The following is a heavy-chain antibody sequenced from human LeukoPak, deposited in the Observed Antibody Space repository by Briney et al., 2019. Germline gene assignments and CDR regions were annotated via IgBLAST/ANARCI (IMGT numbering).Heavy chain of an antibody. CDR1: GFTFSSYN. Sequence: GGSLRLSCAASGFTFSSYNMNWVRQAPGKGLEWVSSISSSSSHKYYADSVKGRFTISRDDAKNSLYLQMNSLRAEDTAVYYCARDSVAAAGIWYFQHWGQGTLVTVSS. CDR2: ISSSSSHK. D-gene: IGHD6-13*01. CDR3: ARDSVAAAGIWYFQH. J-gene: IGHJ1*01. V-gene: IGHV3-21*01.